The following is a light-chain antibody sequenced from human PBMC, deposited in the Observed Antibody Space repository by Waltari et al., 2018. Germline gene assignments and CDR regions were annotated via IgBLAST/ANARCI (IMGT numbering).Light chain of an antibody. Sequence: IQMTQSPSSLSASVGDRVTITCRASQSISTYLNWYQQQPGKAPRLLIFATSSLQSGVPSRFSGSGSGTDFTLSVSSLQPEDFATYFCQQTYSTLYTFGQGTKLEIK. V-gene: IGKV1-39*01. J-gene: IGKJ2*01. CDR1: QSISTY. CDR2: ATS. CDR3: QQTYSTLYT.